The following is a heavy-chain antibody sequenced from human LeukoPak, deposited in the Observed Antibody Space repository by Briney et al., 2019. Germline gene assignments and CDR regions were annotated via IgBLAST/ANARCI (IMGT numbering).Heavy chain of an antibody. CDR2: TSGGGDKA. Sequence: GGSLRLSCAASGFTFTTYAINWVRQAPGKGLEWVSGTSGGGDKAYYADSVNGRFTISRDNSKNTVSLQMSSLRGEDTAVYYCARSNPNKNALDLWGQGTMVTISS. J-gene: IGHJ3*01. CDR3: ARSNPNKNALDL. D-gene: IGHD1-14*01. CDR1: GFTFTTYA. V-gene: IGHV3-23*01.